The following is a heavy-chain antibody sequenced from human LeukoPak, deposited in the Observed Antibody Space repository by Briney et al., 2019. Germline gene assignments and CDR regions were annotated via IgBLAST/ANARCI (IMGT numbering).Heavy chain of an antibody. CDR3: ARAIGYCSGGSRCWFDP. D-gene: IGHD2-15*01. V-gene: IGHV3-30*04. J-gene: IGHJ5*02. CDR2: ISYDGSNK. Sequence: RRSLRLSCAASGFTFSSYAMHWVRQAPGKGLEWVAVISYDGSNKYYADSVKGRFTISRDNSKNTLYLQMNSLRAEDTAVYYCARAIGYCSGGSRCWFDPWGQGTLVTVSS. CDR1: GFTFSSYA.